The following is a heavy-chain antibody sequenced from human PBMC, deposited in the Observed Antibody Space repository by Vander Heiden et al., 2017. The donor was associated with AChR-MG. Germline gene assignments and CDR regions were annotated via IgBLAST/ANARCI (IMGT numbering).Heavy chain of an antibody. Sequence: QVQLVGSGGGVVPPGRSLRRSCAPSGFTLRSSGMHWVRHAPGKGLEWVAVISYDGSNKYYADSVKGRFTISRDNSKNTLYLQMNSLRAEDTAVYYCAKRWQQLVRGKGYGMDVWGQGTTVTVSS. D-gene: IGHD6-13*01. CDR2: ISYDGSNK. J-gene: IGHJ6*02. V-gene: IGHV3-30*18. CDR1: GFTLRSSG. CDR3: AKRWQQLVRGKGYGMDV.